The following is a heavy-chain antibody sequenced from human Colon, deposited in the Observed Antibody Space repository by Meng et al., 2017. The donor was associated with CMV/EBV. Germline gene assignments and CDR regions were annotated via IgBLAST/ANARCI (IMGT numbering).Heavy chain of an antibody. Sequence: CTVSGGSISSGGNYWSWIRQHPGKGLEWIGYIHYSGSTYYNPSLKSRVTISLDTSKNQFSLNLSSVTAADTAVYYCANIPRNGALDPWGQGTLVTVSS. J-gene: IGHJ5*02. CDR1: GGSISSGGNY. CDR3: ANIPRNGALDP. CDR2: IHYSGST. V-gene: IGHV4-31*03. D-gene: IGHD2-21*01.